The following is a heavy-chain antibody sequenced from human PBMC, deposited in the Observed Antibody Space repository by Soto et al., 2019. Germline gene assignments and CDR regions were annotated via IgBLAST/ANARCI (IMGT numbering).Heavy chain of an antibody. J-gene: IGHJ4*02. Sequence: GGSLRLSCAASGFTFSSYAMSWVRQAPGKGLEWVSAISGSGGSTYYADSVKGRFTISRDNSKNTLYLQMNSLRAEDTAVYYCAKGPATRPGDYDGLVRHFDYWGQGTLVTVSS. CDR2: ISGSGGST. CDR1: GFTFSSYA. CDR3: AKGPATRPGDYDGLVRHFDY. V-gene: IGHV3-23*01. D-gene: IGHD4-17*01.